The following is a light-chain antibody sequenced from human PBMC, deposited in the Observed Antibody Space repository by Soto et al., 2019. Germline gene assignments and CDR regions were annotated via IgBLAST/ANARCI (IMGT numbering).Light chain of an antibody. CDR3: QQASSFPLP. V-gene: IGKV1-12*01. CDR1: QGISTS. J-gene: IGKJ4*01. CDR2: AAS. Sequence: DIQMTQSPASVSASVGDRVSITCRASQGISTSLGWYQQKPGKAPKFLIYAASSLQSGVPSRFSGSGSGPDFPLTISSLQPEDFATYYCQQASSFPLPFGGGTKVEIK.